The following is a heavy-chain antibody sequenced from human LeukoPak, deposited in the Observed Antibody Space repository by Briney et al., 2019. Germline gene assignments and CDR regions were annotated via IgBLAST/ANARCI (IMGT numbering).Heavy chain of an antibody. CDR2: ITSNGHST. V-gene: IGHV3-20*04. CDR1: GFTFYEYD. D-gene: IGHD2/OR15-2a*01. Sequence: GGSLRLSCAASGFTFYEYDMSWVRQVPGKALEWVANITSNGHSTAYADSVKGRFTISRDNAKNSLHLQMNSLRAEDTAVYYCAKGPLLWDWGQGTLVTASS. CDR3: AKGPLLWD. J-gene: IGHJ4*02.